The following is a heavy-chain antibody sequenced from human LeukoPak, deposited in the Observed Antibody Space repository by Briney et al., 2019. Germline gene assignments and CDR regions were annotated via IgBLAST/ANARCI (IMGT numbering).Heavy chain of an antibody. V-gene: IGHV4-59*01. CDR2: ISYSGST. CDR1: GDSMSSYY. D-gene: IGHD3-10*01. CDR3: ARGGSGSYYNLFDY. Sequence: SETLSLTCTVSGDSMSSYYWSWIRQPPGKGLEWIAYISYSGSTKYNPSLQNRVTISIDTSKDQFSLKLSTVTAADTAVYYCARGGSGSYYNLFDYWGQGTLVTVSS. J-gene: IGHJ4*02.